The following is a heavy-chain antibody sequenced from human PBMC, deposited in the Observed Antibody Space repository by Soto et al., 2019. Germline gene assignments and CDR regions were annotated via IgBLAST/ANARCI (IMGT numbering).Heavy chain of an antibody. V-gene: IGHV1-46*01. J-gene: IGHJ4*02. CDR3: ARDLAAGDY. CDR1: GYTFINYY. D-gene: IGHD6-13*01. Sequence: QVQLVQSGAEVKKPGASVKLSCKASGYTFINYYIHWVRQAPGQGLEWMGIFNPTSGSTNYAQKFQGRVTLTMDTSTSTVYMGLSSLRFDDTAVYYCARDLAAGDYWGQGTLVTVSS. CDR2: FNPTSGST.